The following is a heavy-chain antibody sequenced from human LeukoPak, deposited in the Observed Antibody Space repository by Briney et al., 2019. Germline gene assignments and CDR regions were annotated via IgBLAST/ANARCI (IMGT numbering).Heavy chain of an antibody. CDR1: GVTFRTYA. V-gene: IGHV3-23*01. CDR2: ITGTGGGSNKT. D-gene: IGHD1-1*01. CDR3: ATTVTLNF. Sequence: PGGSLRLSCAASGVTFRTYAMSWVRQAPGKGLEWVSVITGTGGGSNKTYYADSVRGRFSISRDDSKNVLFLQMNDLRVDDTAVYFCATTVTLNFWGQGTRVLVSS. J-gene: IGHJ4*02.